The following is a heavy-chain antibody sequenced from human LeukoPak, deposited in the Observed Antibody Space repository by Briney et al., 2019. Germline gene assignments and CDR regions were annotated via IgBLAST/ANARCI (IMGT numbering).Heavy chain of an antibody. D-gene: IGHD3-22*01. Sequence: PGGSLRLSCAASGFTFSSYAMSWVRQAPGKGLEWVSAISGSGGSTYYADSVKGRFTISRDNSKNTLYLQMNSLRAEDTAVYYCAEGGISSYYYDGSGYLADCWGQRTLVTVCS. CDR1: GFTFSSYA. V-gene: IGHV3-23*01. CDR3: AEGGISSYYYDGSGYLADC. CDR2: ISGSGGST. J-gene: IGHJ4*02.